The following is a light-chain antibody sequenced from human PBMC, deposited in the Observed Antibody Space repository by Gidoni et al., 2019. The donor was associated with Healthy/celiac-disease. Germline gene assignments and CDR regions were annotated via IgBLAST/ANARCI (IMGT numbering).Light chain of an antibody. CDR2: KAS. CDR1: QSISSW. V-gene: IGKV1-5*03. CDR3: QPFLGT. Sequence: DMQMTQSPSTLSASVGDRVTITCRASQSISSWLAWYQQKPGKAPKLLIYKASSLESGVPSRFSGSGSGTEFTLTISSLQPDDFATYSCQPFLGTFGQGTKVEFK. J-gene: IGKJ1*01.